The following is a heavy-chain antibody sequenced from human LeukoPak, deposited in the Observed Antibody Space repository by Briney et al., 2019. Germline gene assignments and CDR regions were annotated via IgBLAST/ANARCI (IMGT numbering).Heavy chain of an antibody. D-gene: IGHD2-2*02. Sequence: GGSLRLSCAASGFTFSSYSMNWVRQAPGKGLEWVSSISSSSSYIYYADSVKGRFTISRDNAKNSLYLQMNSLRAEDTAVYYCARSSGVPAAILDYWGQGTLVTVFS. CDR2: ISSSSSYI. J-gene: IGHJ4*02. CDR3: ARSSGVPAAILDY. CDR1: GFTFSSYS. V-gene: IGHV3-21*01.